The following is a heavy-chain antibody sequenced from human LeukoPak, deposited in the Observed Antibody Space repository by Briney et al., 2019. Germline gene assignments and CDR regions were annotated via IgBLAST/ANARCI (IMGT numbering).Heavy chain of an antibody. CDR3: ASSSGWYIESDY. CDR1: GFTVSSTF. J-gene: IGHJ4*02. Sequence: AGGSLRLSCAASGFTVSSTFMSWVRQPPGKGLEWASVINSGGTTYYADSVKGRFTISRDNSKNTLYLEMSSLRAEDTAVYYCASSSGWYIESDYWGQGTQVTVSS. D-gene: IGHD6-19*01. CDR2: INSGGTT. V-gene: IGHV3-53*01.